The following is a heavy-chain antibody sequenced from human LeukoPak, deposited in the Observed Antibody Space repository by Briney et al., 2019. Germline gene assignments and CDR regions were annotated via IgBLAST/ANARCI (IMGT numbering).Heavy chain of an antibody. CDR1: GYTFTSYD. D-gene: IGHD4-11*01. Sequence: ASVKVSCKASGYTFTSYDINWVRQATGQGLEWMGWMNPNSGNTGYAQKFQGRVTITRNTSISTAYMELSSLRSEDTAVYYCARAGGSYSNYLRGYYYYMDVWGKGTTVTVSS. V-gene: IGHV1-8*03. CDR2: MNPNSGNT. CDR3: ARAGGSYSNYLRGYYYYMDV. J-gene: IGHJ6*03.